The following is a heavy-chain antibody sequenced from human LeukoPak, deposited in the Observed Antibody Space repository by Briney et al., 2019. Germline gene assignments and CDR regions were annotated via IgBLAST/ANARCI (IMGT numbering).Heavy chain of an antibody. J-gene: IGHJ4*02. D-gene: IGHD3-22*01. CDR1: GFTFSSYA. Sequence: GGSLRLSCAASGFTFSSYAMSWVRQAPGKGLEWVSAISGSGDSTYYADSVKGRFTISRDNSKNTLFLQMNSLRAEDTAVYYCAKDSGPYTRGYYGHWGQGTLVTVSS. CDR3: AKDSGPYTRGYYGH. CDR2: ISGSGDST. V-gene: IGHV3-23*01.